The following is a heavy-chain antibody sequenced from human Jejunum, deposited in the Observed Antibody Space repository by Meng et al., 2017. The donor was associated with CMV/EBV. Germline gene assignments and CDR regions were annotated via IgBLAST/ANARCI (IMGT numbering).Heavy chain of an antibody. Sequence: QVRVQESGPGSWHPSETLSLTCTVYDGSISSYYWSWIRQSAGKGLEWIGRIHTSGTTNYNPSLKSRVTLSLDTSKDQFSLKLTSVTAADTAVYYCAREKSSCTSSTCYGVDSWGQGTLVTVSS. V-gene: IGHV4-4*07. J-gene: IGHJ4*02. CDR2: IHTSGTT. CDR3: AREKSSCTSSTCYGVDS. D-gene: IGHD2-2*01. CDR1: DGSISSYY.